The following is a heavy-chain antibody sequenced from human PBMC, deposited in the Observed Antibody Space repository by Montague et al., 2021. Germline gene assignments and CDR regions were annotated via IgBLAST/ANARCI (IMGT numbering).Heavy chain of an antibody. D-gene: IGHD3-10*01. CDR1: GASISSSDYY. J-gene: IGHJ5*02. V-gene: IGHV4-39*02. CDR2: VPYSGST. Sequence: SETLSLTCTVSGASISSSDYYWGWIRQPPGEGLERIGSVPYSGSTYYNPSLQSRVTISVDTSKSHFSLKLTSVTAADSAVYYCARADYGDIWFGEFPNGFDPCDKCTLVVDSS. CDR3: ARADYGDIWFGEFPNGFDP.